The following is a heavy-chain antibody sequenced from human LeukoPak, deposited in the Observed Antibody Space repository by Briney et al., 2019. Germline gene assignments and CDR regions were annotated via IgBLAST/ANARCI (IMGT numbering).Heavy chain of an antibody. CDR2: LNPNYRDT. CDR3: ARGAYDYDAFDI. J-gene: IGHJ3*02. V-gene: IGHV1-2*06. Sequence: ASVKVSCKTSGYTFTRYTIHWMRQAPGQGLEWMGRLNPNYRDTNFAQRFQGRVTMTRDTTITTAFMELNNLRSDDTAIYYCARGAYDYDAFDIWGQGTMVTVSS. D-gene: IGHD4-11*01. CDR1: GYTFTRYT.